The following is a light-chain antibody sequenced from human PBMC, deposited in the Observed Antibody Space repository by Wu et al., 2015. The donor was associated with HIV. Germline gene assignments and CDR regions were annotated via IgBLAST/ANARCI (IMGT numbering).Light chain of an antibody. Sequence: EIVMTQSPATLSXSPGERATLSCRASQSVSSNLAWYQQKPGQAPRLLIYGASTRATGIPARFSGSGSGTEFTLTISSLQSEDFAVYYCQQYNYWPPYSFGQGTKLEIK. CDR1: QSVSSN. CDR3: QQYNYWPPYS. J-gene: IGKJ2*03. CDR2: GAS. V-gene: IGKV3-15*01.